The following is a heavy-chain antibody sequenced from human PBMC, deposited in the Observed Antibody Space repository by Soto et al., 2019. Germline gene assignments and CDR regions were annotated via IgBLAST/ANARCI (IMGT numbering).Heavy chain of an antibody. Sequence: SETLSLTCTFSGGSISSGGFSWNWIRQPPGKGLEWIGYIYRSGSTSYNPSLKSRVTISVDRSKNQFSLRLNSVTAADTAVYYCARVTGGYGPYYFDYWGQGTLVTVSS. V-gene: IGHV4-30-2*01. CDR3: ARVTGGYGPYYFDY. CDR1: GGSISSGGFS. D-gene: IGHD5-18*01. CDR2: IYRSGST. J-gene: IGHJ4*02.